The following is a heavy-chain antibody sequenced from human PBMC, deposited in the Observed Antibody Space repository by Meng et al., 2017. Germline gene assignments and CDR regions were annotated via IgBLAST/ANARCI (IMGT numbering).Heavy chain of an antibody. CDR3: ARSERYVLGFDY. CDR1: GYTFTSYA. J-gene: IGHJ4*02. CDR2: INPNSGGT. Sequence: QGKLVHSGSELKKPGASVKVSCKASGYTFTSYAMNWVRQAPGQGLEWMGRINPNSGGTNYAQKFQGRVTMTRDTSISTAYMELSRLRSDDTAVYYCARSERYVLGFDYWGQGTLVTVSS. D-gene: IGHD3-16*01. V-gene: IGHV1-2*06.